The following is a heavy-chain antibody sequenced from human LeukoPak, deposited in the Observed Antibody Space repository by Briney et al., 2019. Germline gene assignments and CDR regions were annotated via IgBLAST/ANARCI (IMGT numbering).Heavy chain of an antibody. V-gene: IGHV3-7*01. CDR3: ARDIYCSGGSCLGLDY. Sequence: PGGSLRLSCAASGFTFSSYWMSWVRQAPGKGLEWVANIKQDGSEKYYVDSVKGRFTISRDNAKNPLYLQMNSLRAEDTAVYYCARDIYCSGGSCLGLDYWGQGTLVTVSS. CDR2: IKQDGSEK. CDR1: GFTFSSYW. J-gene: IGHJ4*02. D-gene: IGHD2-15*01.